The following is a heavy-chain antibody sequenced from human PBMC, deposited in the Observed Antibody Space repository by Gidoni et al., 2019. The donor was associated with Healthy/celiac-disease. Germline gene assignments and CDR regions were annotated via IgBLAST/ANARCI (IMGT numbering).Heavy chain of an antibody. CDR2: IYYSGST. Sequence: QVQLQASGPGLVKPSETLSLTCTVPGGSISSYYWSWIRQPPGKGLEWIGYIYYSGSTNYNPSLKSRVTISVDTSKNQFSLKLSSVTAADTAVYYCARHPASLRVPWYFDLWGRGTLVTVSS. D-gene: IGHD2-2*01. CDR3: ARHPASLRVPWYFDL. J-gene: IGHJ2*01. V-gene: IGHV4-59*08. CDR1: GGSISSYY.